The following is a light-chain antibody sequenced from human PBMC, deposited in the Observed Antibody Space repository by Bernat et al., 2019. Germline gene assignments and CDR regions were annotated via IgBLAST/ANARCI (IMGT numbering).Light chain of an antibody. J-gene: IGKJ3*01. CDR3: QQYDNLPFT. V-gene: IGKV1-33*01. CDR2: DAS. Sequence: IQMTQSPSSLSASVGDRVTITCQASQDISNYLNWYQQKPVKAPKLLIYDASNLETGVPSRFSGSGSGTDFTFTISSLQPEDIATYYCQQYDNLPFTFGPGTKVDIK. CDR1: QDISNY.